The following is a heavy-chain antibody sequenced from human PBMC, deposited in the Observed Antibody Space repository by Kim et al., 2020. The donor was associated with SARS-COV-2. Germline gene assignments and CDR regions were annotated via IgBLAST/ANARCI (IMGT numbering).Heavy chain of an antibody. J-gene: IGHJ4*02. CDR2: ISYDGSNK. D-gene: IGHD2-15*01. CDR1: GFTFSSYA. V-gene: IGHV3-30-3*01. CDR3: AGTPYFDY. Sequence: GGSLRLSCAASGFTFSSYAMHWVRQAPGKGLEWVAVISYDGSNKYYADSVKGRFTISRDNSKNTLYLQMNSLRAEDTAVYYCAGTPYFDYWGQGTLVTVSS.